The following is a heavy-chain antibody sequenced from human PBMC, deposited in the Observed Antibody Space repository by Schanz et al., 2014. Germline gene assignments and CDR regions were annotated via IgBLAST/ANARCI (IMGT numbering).Heavy chain of an antibody. CDR2: INPSGGST. CDR1: GYTFTSYY. Sequence: QVQLVQSGAEVKKPGSSVKVSCKASGYTFTSYYMHWVRQAPGQGLEWMGIINPSGGSTSYAQKFQGRVTMTSHTTISTAYMELSSMRSEAAVEYYGARAAVSGGPYHDYMDVWGKGTTVTVSS. V-gene: IGHV1-46*01. D-gene: IGHD3-16*01. CDR3: ARAAVSGGPYHDYMDV. J-gene: IGHJ6*03.